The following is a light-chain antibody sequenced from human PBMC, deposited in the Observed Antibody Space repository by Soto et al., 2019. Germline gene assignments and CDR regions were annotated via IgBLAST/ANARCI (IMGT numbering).Light chain of an antibody. CDR3: QQYQRYPYS. J-gene: IGKJ2*01. V-gene: IGKV1-5*03. CDR1: QSISNW. CDR2: RAS. Sequence: DIQMSQSPSTLSPSVGDRVTISCRASQSISNWLAWYQQKPGEAPELLIYRASNLQSGVPSRFSGSGSGTEFTLTISSLQTDDFATYYCQQYQRYPYSFGPGTKLEI.